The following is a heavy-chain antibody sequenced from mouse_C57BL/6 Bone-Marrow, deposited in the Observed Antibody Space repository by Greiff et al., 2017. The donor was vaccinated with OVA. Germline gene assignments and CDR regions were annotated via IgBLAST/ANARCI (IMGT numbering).Heavy chain of an antibody. D-gene: IGHD2-2*01. V-gene: IGHV14-3*01. CDR1: GFNIKNTY. Sequence: VQLQQSLAELVRPGASVKLSCTASGFNIKNTYMHWVKQRPEQGLEWIGRIDPANGNTKYAPKFQGKATITADTSSNTAYLQLSSLTSEDTAIYYCARGTMVTTTDWYFDVWGTGTTVTVSS. CDR3: ARGTMVTTTDWYFDV. CDR2: IDPANGNT. J-gene: IGHJ1*03.